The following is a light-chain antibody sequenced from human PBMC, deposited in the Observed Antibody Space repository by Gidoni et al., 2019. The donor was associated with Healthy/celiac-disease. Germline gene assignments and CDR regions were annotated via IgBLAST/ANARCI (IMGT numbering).Light chain of an antibody. Sequence: DLVMTQSPASLAVSLGERATINCKSSQRVLYSSNNKNYLAWYQQKPGQPPKLLIYWASTRESGVPDRFSGSGSGTDFTLTISSLQAEDVAVYYCQQYYSTPFTFGPGTKVDIQ. CDR3: QQYYSTPFT. CDR1: QRVLYSSNNKNY. CDR2: WAS. J-gene: IGKJ3*01. V-gene: IGKV4-1*01.